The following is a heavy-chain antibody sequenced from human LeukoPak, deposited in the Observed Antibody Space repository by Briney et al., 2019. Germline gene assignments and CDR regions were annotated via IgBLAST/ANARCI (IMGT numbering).Heavy chain of an antibody. CDR3: ARANYDYVWGSYRHLDY. CDR2: IYYSGTT. V-gene: IGHV4-31*11. Sequence: SETLSLTCAVYGGSFSGYYWSWIRQHPGKGLEWIGNIYYSGTTSYNPSFKSRVTITVDTSKNQFSLKLSSVTAADTAVYYCARANYDYVWGSYRHLDYWGQGTLVTASS. CDR1: GGSFSGYY. D-gene: IGHD3-16*02. J-gene: IGHJ4*02.